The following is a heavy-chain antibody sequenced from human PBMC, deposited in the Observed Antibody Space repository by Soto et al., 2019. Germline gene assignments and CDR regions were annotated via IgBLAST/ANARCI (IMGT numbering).Heavy chain of an antibody. CDR3: ARESEDLTSNFDY. CDR2: ISSTTNYI. J-gene: IGHJ4*02. Sequence: GGSLRLSCAASGFTFTRYSMNWVRQAPGKGLEWVSSISSTTNYIYYGDSMQGRFSISRDNAKNSLYLEMNSLRAEDTAVYYCARESEDLTSNFDYWGQGTLVTVSS. V-gene: IGHV3-21*06. CDR1: GFTFTRYS.